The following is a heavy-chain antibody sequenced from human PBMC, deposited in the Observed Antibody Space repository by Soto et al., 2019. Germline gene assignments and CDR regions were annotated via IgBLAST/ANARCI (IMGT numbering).Heavy chain of an antibody. D-gene: IGHD5-18*01. CDR3: ARTKDTAMVPYGMDV. V-gene: IGHV3-30-3*01. Sequence: GGSLRLSCAASGFTFSSYAMHWVRQAPDKGLEWVAVISYDGSNKYYADSVKGRFTISRDNSKNTLYLQMNSLRAEDTAVYYCARTKDTAMVPYGMDVWGQGTTVTVSS. CDR2: ISYDGSNK. J-gene: IGHJ6*02. CDR1: GFTFSSYA.